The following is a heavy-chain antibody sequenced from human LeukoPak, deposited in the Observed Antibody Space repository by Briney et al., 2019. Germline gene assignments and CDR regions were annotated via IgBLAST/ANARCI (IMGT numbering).Heavy chain of an antibody. D-gene: IGHD3-22*01. J-gene: IGHJ4*02. CDR3: ATSTSSSSGYRPLDY. V-gene: IGHV3-53*01. CDR2: IYRGGST. Sequence: GGSLRLSCAAYEFNVSGSYIYWVRQAPGKGLEWVSLIYRGGSTDYADSVRGRFTISRDNSKNTVYLQMNSLRVEDTAVYYCATSTSSSSGYRPLDYWGQGTLVTVSS. CDR1: EFNVSGSY.